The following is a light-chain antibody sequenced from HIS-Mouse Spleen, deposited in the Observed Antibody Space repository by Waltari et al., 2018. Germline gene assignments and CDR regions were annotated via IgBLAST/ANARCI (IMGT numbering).Light chain of an antibody. Sequence: QSALTQPASVSGSPGQSITISCTGTSSDVGSYTLVSWYQQPPGKAPKLMIYEGSKRPSGVSHRFSGSKSGNTASLTISGLQAEDEADYYCCSYAGSSTFEVFGGGTKLTVL. V-gene: IGLV2-23*03. CDR2: EGS. CDR1: SSDVGSYTL. CDR3: CSYAGSSTFEV. J-gene: IGLJ2*01.